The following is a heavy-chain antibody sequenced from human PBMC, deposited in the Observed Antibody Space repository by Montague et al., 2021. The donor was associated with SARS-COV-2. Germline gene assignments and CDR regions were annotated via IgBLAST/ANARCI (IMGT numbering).Heavy chain of an antibody. J-gene: IGHJ6*02. Sequence: SLRLSCAASGFTFSNYIMNWVRQAPGKGLEWVSSISSSRSYIYYADSVKGRFTISRDNAKNSLYLQMNSLRAEDTAVYYCAREYSAPRWFGEYNRYGMDVWGQGTTVTVSS. D-gene: IGHD3-10*01. V-gene: IGHV3-21*01. CDR3: AREYSAPRWFGEYNRYGMDV. CDR2: ISSSRSYI. CDR1: GFTFSNYI.